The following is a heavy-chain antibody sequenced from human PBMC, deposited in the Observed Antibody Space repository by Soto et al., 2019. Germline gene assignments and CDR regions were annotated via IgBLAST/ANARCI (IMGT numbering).Heavy chain of an antibody. V-gene: IGHV4-31*03. CDR1: GGSISSSGYY. CDR2: ISYSEST. J-gene: IGHJ4*02. CDR3: AGGNDYAKIGY. D-gene: IGHD4-17*01. Sequence: PSETLSLTCTVSGGSISSSGYYCSWIRQFPGKGLEWIGYISYSESTDYNPSLKSRVTISADTSKNQFSLKLSSVTAADTAVYYCAGGNDYAKIGYWGQGAQVTVSS.